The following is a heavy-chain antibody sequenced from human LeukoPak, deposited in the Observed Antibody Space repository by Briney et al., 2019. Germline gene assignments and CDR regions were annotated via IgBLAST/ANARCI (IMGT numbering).Heavy chain of an antibody. J-gene: IGHJ4*02. CDR1: GYTLTELS. V-gene: IGHV1-24*01. CDR2: FDPEDGET. Sequence: ASVKVSCKVSGYTLTELSMHWVRQAPGKGLEWMGGFDPEDGETIYAQKFQGRVTMTEDASTDTAYMELSSLRSEDTAVYYCATDPAGDGDNDSWGQGTLVTVSS. CDR3: ATDPAGDGDNDS. D-gene: IGHD4-17*01.